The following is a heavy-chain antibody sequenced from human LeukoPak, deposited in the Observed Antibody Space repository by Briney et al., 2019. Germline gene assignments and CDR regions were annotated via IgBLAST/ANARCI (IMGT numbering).Heavy chain of an antibody. V-gene: IGHV3-11*05. D-gene: IGHD3-22*01. Sequence: GGSLRLSCAASGFTFSDYYMSWIRQAPGKGLEWVSSISSSSSYTNYADSVKGRFTISRDNAKNSLYLQMNSLRAEDTAVYYCAREDYYDSSNYFDYWGQGTLVTVSS. CDR1: GFTFSDYY. J-gene: IGHJ4*02. CDR3: AREDYYDSSNYFDY. CDR2: ISSSSSYT.